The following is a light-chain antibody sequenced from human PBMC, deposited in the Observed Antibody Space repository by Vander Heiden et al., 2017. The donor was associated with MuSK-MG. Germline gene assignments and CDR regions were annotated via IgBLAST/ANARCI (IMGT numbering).Light chain of an antibody. CDR2: GES. Sequence: EIVLTQSPATLSVSPGERVTFPCRASQSVGSNLAWYQQKPGQATRLLIYGESIRATGIPARFDGSGSGTEFTLTISSLQSEDFAIYKCQQYNSWPAPRTFGGGTKVEIK. CDR3: QQYNSWPAPRT. V-gene: IGKV3-15*01. CDR1: QSVGSN. J-gene: IGKJ4*01.